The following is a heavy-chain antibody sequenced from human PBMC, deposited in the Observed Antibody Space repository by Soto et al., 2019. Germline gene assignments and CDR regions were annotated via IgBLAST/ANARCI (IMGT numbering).Heavy chain of an antibody. V-gene: IGHV4-39*01. J-gene: IGHJ3*01. Sequence: PSETLSLTCTVSGGSISSSNFYWGWIRQSQGGGLEWLGLIHYSETTYYSSSLKGRATISIDTSQNLISLNLKSATAADMAVYFCARARGQRHRNAFLVWGQGTMVTVSS. CDR3: ARARGQRHRNAFLV. D-gene: IGHD1-1*01. CDR1: GGSISSSNFY. CDR2: IHYSETT.